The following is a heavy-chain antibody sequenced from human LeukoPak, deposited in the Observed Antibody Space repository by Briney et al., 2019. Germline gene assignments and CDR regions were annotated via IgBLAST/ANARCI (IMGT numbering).Heavy chain of an antibody. CDR2: INSDGSST. CDR3: ARGNHCSGGSCYSYYFDY. V-gene: IGHV3-74*01. Sequence: GGSLRLSCAASGFTFSRYWMHWVRQAPGKGLVWVSRINSDGSSTNYADSVKGRFTTSRDNAKNSLYLQMNSLRAEDTAVYYCARGNHCSGGSCYSYYFDYWGQGTLVTVSS. D-gene: IGHD2-15*01. J-gene: IGHJ4*02. CDR1: GFTFSRYW.